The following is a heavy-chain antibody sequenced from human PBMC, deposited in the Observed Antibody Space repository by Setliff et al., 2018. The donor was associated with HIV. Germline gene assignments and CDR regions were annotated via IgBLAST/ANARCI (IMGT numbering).Heavy chain of an antibody. V-gene: IGHV4-4*09. J-gene: IGHJ4*02. D-gene: IGHD1-1*01. CDR3: AYSGRQLRGPYFDF. CDR1: GGSISSYY. Sequence: PSETLSLTCTVSGGSISSYYWSWIRQSPGKGLEWIGYTYTSGSTNYNHNPSLKSRVTISVDTSKNRFSLKLSSVTAADTAIYYCAYSGRQLRGPYFDFWGQGTPVT. CDR2: TYTSGST.